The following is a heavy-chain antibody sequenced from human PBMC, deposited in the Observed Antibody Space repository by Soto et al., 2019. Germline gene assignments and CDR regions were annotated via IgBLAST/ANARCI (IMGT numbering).Heavy chain of an antibody. V-gene: IGHV1-18*04. CDR3: ARPIGGSGDFFFDP. CDR2: MSKYNAIT. Sequence: SVKVSFLGSGYTFRNYPIRWLRQAAGKGLEWVGWMSKYNAITNYAQKYQGRVTMTTDTSTSTAYMELRSLRSDDTAFYYCARPIGGSGDFFFDPWGQGTQVTVS. CDR1: GYTFRNYP. J-gene: IGHJ5*02. D-gene: IGHD3-3*01.